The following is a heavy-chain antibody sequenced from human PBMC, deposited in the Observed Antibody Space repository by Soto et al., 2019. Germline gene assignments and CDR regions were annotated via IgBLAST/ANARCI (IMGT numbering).Heavy chain of an antibody. CDR3: SSRRVTVGDPLTYGMDV. V-gene: IGHV3-49*04. Sequence: GGSLRLSCTASGFTFGSYALNWVRQAPGQGLEWVGFIRSQPYGGTPEYAASVKGRFSISRDDSKSIVYLQMNSLKTDDTGVYYCSSRRVTVGDPLTYGMDVWGQGTSVTVSS. J-gene: IGHJ6*02. CDR1: GFTFGSYA. D-gene: IGHD3-10*01. CDR2: IRSQPYGGTP.